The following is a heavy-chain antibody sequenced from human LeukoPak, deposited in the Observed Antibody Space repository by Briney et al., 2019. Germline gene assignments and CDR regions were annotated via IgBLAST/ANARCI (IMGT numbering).Heavy chain of an antibody. J-gene: IGHJ5*02. D-gene: IGHD3-10*01. CDR3: ANRALNYYGSGSYWLTFDP. CDR1: GFTFSSYA. V-gene: IGHV3-23*01. CDR2: ISGSGGSA. Sequence: GGSLRLSCAASGFTFSSYAMSWVRQAPGKGLEWVSAISGSGGSAYYADSVKGRFTISRDNSKNTLYLQMNSLRAEDTAVYYCANRALNYYGSGSYWLTFDPWGQGTLVTVSS.